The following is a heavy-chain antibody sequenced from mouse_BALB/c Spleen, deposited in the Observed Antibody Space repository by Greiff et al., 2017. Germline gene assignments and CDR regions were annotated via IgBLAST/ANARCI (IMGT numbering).Heavy chain of an antibody. V-gene: IGHV5-6-5*01. D-gene: IGHD1-2*01. J-gene: IGHJ2*01. Sequence: EVMLVESGGGLVKPEGSLKLSCAASGFTFSSYAMSWVRQTPEKRLEWVASISSGGSTYYPDSVKGRFTISRDNARNILYLQMSSLRSEDTAMYYCARDYGYGRGYFDYWGQGTTLTVSS. CDR2: ISSGGST. CDR1: GFTFSSYA. CDR3: ARDYGYGRGYFDY.